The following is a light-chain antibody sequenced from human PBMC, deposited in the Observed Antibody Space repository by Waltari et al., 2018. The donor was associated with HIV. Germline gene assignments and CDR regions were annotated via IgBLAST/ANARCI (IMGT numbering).Light chain of an antibody. CDR1: LTLLYSDGYKY. CDR3: MQALQADS. V-gene: IGKV2-28*01. CDR2: NTS. J-gene: IGKJ2*01. Sequence: IAMTQSPLSLPVTPGESASFSCRSSLTLLYSDGYKYLDWYQQKPGQSPRLLIYNTSNRASGVSDRFSGSASGTDFTLRISRVEAEDVGVYYCMQALQADSFGQGTKLEIK.